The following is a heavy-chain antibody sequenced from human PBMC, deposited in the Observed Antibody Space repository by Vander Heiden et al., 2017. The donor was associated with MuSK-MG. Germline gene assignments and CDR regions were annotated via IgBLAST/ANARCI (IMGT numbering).Heavy chain of an antibody. D-gene: IGHD3-10*01. V-gene: IGHV3-21*01. Sequence: EVQLVESGGGLVKPGGSLRLSCAASGFTFSSYSMNWVRQAPGKGLEWVSSISSSSSYIYYADSVKGRFTISRDNAKNSLYLQMNSLRAEDTAVYYCARSQRGGGPLDYWGQGTLVTVSS. CDR3: ARSQRGGGPLDY. J-gene: IGHJ4*02. CDR2: ISSSSSYI. CDR1: GFTFSSYS.